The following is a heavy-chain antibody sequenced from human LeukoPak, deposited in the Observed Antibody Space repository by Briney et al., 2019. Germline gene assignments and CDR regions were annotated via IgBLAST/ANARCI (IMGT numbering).Heavy chain of an antibody. CDR3: ARLNNRVLFDS. V-gene: IGHV4-4*07. Sequence: SETLSLTCTVSGDSISSSYWTWIRQPAGKGLEWIRRIYSSGITNYNPSLNSRVTMSLDTSKNQFSLKLNSVTAADTALYYCARLNNRVLFDSWGQGTLVTVSS. CDR1: GDSISSSY. CDR2: IYSSGIT. J-gene: IGHJ4*02. D-gene: IGHD1-14*01.